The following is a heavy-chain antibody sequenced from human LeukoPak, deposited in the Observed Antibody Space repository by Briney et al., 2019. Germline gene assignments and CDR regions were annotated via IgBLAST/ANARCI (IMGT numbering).Heavy chain of an antibody. CDR1: GYTFTSYG. V-gene: IGHV1-3*01. Sequence: ASVKVSCKASGYTFTSYGISWVRQAPGQRLEWMGWINAGNGNTKYSQKFQGRVTIARDTSASTAYMELSSLRSEDTAVYYCARNIYSGYVPGDYWGQGTLVTVSS. CDR3: ARNIYSGYVPGDY. J-gene: IGHJ4*02. CDR2: INAGNGNT. D-gene: IGHD5-12*01.